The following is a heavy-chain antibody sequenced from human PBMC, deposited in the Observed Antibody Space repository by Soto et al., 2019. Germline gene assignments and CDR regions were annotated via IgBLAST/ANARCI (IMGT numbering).Heavy chain of an antibody. J-gene: IGHJ6*02. D-gene: IGHD6-19*01. V-gene: IGHV3-9*01. CDR2: ISWNSGTI. CDR3: AKAIKITGWYCGPDL. Sequence: PGGSLRLSCAASGFTCDDHAMHWVRQGLGKGLGCVSGISWNSGTIVYADSVKGRFTISRDNTKNSMYSQIDSLRREDTAFYDCAKAIKITGWYCGPDLWGQGTTVTVSS. CDR1: GFTCDDHA.